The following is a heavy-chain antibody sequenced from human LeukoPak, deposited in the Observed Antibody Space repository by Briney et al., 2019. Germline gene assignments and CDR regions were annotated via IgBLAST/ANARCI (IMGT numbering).Heavy chain of an antibody. CDR1: GFTLSSHW. CDR3: ARWEIRGTAHQLDY. CDR2: IKQDGSEK. D-gene: IGHD1-7*01. J-gene: IGHJ4*02. Sequence: HPGGSLRLSCAASGFTLSSHWMSWVRQAPGKGLEWVANIKQDGSEKYYVGSVKGRFTLSRDNAKNSMYLQMNSLRAEDTAVYYCARWEIRGTAHQLDYWGQGTLVTVSS. V-gene: IGHV3-7*01.